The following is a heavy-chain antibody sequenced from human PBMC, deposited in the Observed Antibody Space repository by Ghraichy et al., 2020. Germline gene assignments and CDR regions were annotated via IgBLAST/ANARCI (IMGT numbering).Heavy chain of an antibody. CDR2: IDVSGGGT. Sequence: ASVNVSCKASGYNFISYYMHWVREAPGQGLEWMGLIDVSGGGTTYAQKFQGRVTMTSDTSTSTVYMQLSSLRSEDTAVYYGAHNGGYCRGGSCLGMDVWGQGTTVIVSS. CDR3: AHNGGYCRGGSCLGMDV. V-gene: IGHV1-46*01. CDR1: GYNFISYY. J-gene: IGHJ6*02. D-gene: IGHD2-15*01.